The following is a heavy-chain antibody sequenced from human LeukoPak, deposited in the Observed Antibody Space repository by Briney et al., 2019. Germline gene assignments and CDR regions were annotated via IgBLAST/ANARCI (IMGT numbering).Heavy chain of an antibody. Sequence: SETLSLTCTVSGGSISSYYWSWIRQPPGKGLEWIGYIYYSGSTNYNPSLKSRVTISVDTSKNQFSLKLSSVTAADTAVYYCARGAAIVVVPGAKDNWFDPWGQGTLVTVSS. D-gene: IGHD2-2*01. V-gene: IGHV4-59*01. J-gene: IGHJ5*02. CDR2: IYYSGST. CDR3: ARGAAIVVVPGAKDNWFDP. CDR1: GGSISSYY.